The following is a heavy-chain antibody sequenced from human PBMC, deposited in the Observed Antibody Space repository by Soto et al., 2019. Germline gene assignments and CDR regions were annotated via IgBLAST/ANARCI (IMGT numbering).Heavy chain of an antibody. J-gene: IGHJ4*02. D-gene: IGHD3-10*01. CDR1: GFTFXSCA. Sequence: PGGSLRLSCAASGFTFXSCALSWVRQAPGKGLEWVSGIGGSGDDTEYTDSVKGRFTISRDNSKNTLYLQMNSLRAEDTALYYCAKESYNRRTDFAYWGQGTLVTVSS. CDR3: AKESYNRRTDFAY. V-gene: IGHV3-23*01. CDR2: IGGSGDDT.